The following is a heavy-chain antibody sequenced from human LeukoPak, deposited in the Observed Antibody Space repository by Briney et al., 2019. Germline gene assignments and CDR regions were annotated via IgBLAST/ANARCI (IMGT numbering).Heavy chain of an antibody. J-gene: IGHJ2*01. D-gene: IGHD3-10*01. V-gene: IGHV1-18*01. CDR1: GYTFTSYG. Sequence: GASVKVSCKASGYTFTSYGISWVRQAPGQGLEWMGWISAYNGNTNYAQKLQGRVTMTTDTSTSTAYKELRSLRSDDTAVYYCARDSRVVRGVISSSLIWYFDLWGRGTLVTVSS. CDR3: ARDSRVVRGVISSSLIWYFDL. CDR2: ISAYNGNT.